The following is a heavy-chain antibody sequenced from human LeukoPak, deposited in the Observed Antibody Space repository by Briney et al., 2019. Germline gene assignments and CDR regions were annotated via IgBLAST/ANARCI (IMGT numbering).Heavy chain of an antibody. J-gene: IGHJ5*02. CDR3: ARDGRLLWFGELPHTNWFDP. CDR1: GYTFTSYG. CDR2: ISAYNGNT. D-gene: IGHD3-10*01. Sequence: ASVKVSCKASGYTFTSYGISWVRQAPGQGLEWMGWISAYNGNTNYAQKLRGRVTMTTDTSTSTAYMELRSLRSDDTAVYYCARDGRLLWFGELPHTNWFDPWGQGTLVTVSS. V-gene: IGHV1-18*01.